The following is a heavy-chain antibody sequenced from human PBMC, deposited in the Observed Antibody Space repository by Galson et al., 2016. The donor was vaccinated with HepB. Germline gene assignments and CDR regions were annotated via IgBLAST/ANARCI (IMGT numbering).Heavy chain of an antibody. V-gene: IGHV4-34*01. CDR1: GASFSSYS. D-gene: IGHD3-3*01. J-gene: IGHJ5*01. CDR2: IDHRGVS. CDR3: AGSGVGGDNNWFDS. Sequence: SETLSLTCAVYGASFSSYSWTWIRQPPGRGLEWIGEIDHRGVSHCNPSLKSRVTLSVDPSKTQFSLNVGSVTAADTAVYFCAGSGVGGDNNWFDSWGQGTRVLVSS.